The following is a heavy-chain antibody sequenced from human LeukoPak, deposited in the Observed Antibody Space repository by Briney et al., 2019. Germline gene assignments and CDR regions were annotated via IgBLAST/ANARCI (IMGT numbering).Heavy chain of an antibody. CDR3: AKDILGWSFDS. J-gene: IGHJ4*02. CDR2: IGSDFGT. D-gene: IGHD3-3*01. CDR1: GFTFSNAW. Sequence: GGSLRLSCAASGFTFSNAWMSWVRQAPGKGLEWVSGIGSDFGTHYADSVKGRFTISRDNSKDTMYLQMNSLRAEDTAVYYCAKDILGWSFDSWGQGITVTVSS. V-gene: IGHV3-23*01.